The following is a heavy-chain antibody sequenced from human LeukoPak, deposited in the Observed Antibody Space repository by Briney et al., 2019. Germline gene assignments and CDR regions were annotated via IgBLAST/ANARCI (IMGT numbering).Heavy chain of an antibody. D-gene: IGHD1-20*01. J-gene: IGHJ4*02. V-gene: IGHV3-23*01. Sequence: PGGSLRLSCAAPGFTFSSYAMSWVRQAPGEGLGWVSAISGSGGSTYYADSVKGRFTISRDNSKNTLYLQMNSLRAEDTAVYYCAKYPPLTGTTSYFDYWGQGTLVTVSS. CDR2: ISGSGGST. CDR3: AKYPPLTGTTSYFDY. CDR1: GFTFSSYA.